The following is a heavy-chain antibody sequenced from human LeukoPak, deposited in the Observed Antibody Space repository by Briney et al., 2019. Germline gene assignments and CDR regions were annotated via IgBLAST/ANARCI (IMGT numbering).Heavy chain of an antibody. D-gene: IGHD5-24*01. V-gene: IGHV1-69*05. Sequence: ASVKVSCKASGGTFSSYAISWVRQAPGQGLEWMGRIIPIFGTANYAQKFQGRVTITTDESTSTAYMELSSLRSEDTAVYYCARDIGEIATITYFDYWGQGTLVTVSS. CDR2: IIPIFGTA. CDR1: GGTFSSYA. CDR3: ARDIGEIATITYFDY. J-gene: IGHJ4*02.